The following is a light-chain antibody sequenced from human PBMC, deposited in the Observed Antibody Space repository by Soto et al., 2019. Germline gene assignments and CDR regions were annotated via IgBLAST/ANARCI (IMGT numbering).Light chain of an antibody. V-gene: IGKV3-15*01. CDR1: QSVVSS. CDR2: GAA. J-gene: IGKJ4*01. CDR3: QQCGSSPHT. Sequence: EIVIPPPPAPLSVSPGKRATLPSRASQSVVSSLAWYQQKPGQAPRLLIYGAATRATGIPARFSGSGSGTDFTLTISSLEAEDFAVYYCQQCGSSPHTFGGGTKVDIK.